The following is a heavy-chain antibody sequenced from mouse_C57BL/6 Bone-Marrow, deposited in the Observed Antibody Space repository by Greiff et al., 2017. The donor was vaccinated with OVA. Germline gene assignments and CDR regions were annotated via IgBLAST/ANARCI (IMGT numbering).Heavy chain of an antibody. J-gene: IGHJ1*03. V-gene: IGHV1-81*01. CDR1: GYTFTSYG. CDR2: IYPRSGNT. Sequence: QVQLQQSGAELARPGASVKLSCKASGYTFTSYGISWVKQRPGQGLEWIGEIYPRSGNTYYNEKFKGKATLTADKSSSTAYMELRSLTSEDSAVYFCARSNYSNYVRYFDVWGTGTTVTVSS. CDR3: ARSNYSNYVRYFDV. D-gene: IGHD2-5*01.